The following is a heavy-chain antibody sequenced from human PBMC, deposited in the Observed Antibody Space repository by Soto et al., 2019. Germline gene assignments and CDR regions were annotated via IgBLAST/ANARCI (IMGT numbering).Heavy chain of an antibody. CDR2: MNHSGGT. CDR1: GGSFSGYY. Sequence: QVQLQQWGAGLLKPSETLSLTCAVYGGSFSGYYWSWIRQPPGKGLEWIGEMNHSGGTNYNPSLKSRVTISVDTSKNQFSLKLSSVTAADTAVYYCASRGVDTYNWFDPWGQGTLVTVSS. J-gene: IGHJ5*02. V-gene: IGHV4-34*01. CDR3: ASRGVDTYNWFDP. D-gene: IGHD3-10*01.